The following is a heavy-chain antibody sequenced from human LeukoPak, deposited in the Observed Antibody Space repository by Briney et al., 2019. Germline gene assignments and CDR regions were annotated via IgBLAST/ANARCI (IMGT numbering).Heavy chain of an antibody. Sequence: GGSLRLSCAASGFTFSSYWMNWVRQAPGKGLEWVSYISSSSSTIYYADSVKGRFTISRDNSKNTLYLQMNSLRAEDTAVYYCAKSPSFNSPFDYWGQGTLVTVSS. V-gene: IGHV3-48*01. CDR1: GFTFSSYW. J-gene: IGHJ4*02. CDR3: AKSPSFNSPFDY. D-gene: IGHD4-23*01. CDR2: ISSSSSTI.